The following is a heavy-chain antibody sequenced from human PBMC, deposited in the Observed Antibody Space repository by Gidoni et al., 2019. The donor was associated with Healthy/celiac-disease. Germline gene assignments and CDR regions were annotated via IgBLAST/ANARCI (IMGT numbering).Heavy chain of an antibody. Sequence: QVQLQASGPGLVKPSETLSLTCTVSGGSISSYYWSWIRQPPGKGLEWIGYIYYSGSTNYNPSLKSRVTISVDTSKNQFSLKLSSVTAADTAVYYCARGGGYYDFWSGLDYWGQGTLVTVSS. J-gene: IGHJ4*02. CDR1: GGSISSYY. CDR3: ARGGGYYDFWSGLDY. V-gene: IGHV4-59*01. D-gene: IGHD3-3*01. CDR2: IYYSGST.